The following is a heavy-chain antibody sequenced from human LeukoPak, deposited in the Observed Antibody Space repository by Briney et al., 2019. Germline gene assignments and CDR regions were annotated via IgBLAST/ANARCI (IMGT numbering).Heavy chain of an antibody. D-gene: IGHD5-24*01. CDR3: ASSRWLQPYYFDY. CDR2: VSSNGGST. V-gene: IGHV3-64*01. J-gene: IGHJ4*02. Sequence: GGSLRLSCAGSGFTFSSYAMHWVRQAPGKGLEYVSAVSSNGGSTYYANSVKGRFSISRDNSKNTLYLQMGSLRAEDMAVYYCASSRWLQPYYFDYWGQGTLVTVSS. CDR1: GFTFSSYA.